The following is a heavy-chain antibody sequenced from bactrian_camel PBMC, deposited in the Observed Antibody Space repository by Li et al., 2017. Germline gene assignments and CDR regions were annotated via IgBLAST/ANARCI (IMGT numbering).Heavy chain of an antibody. J-gene: IGHJ7*01. CDR1: MYNPSSYC. Sequence: HVQLVESGGGSVQAGGSPRLSCAASMYNPSSYCMAWFRQAPGKEREGVARIYSDGRTWYADSVKGRFTISKDNAKNTLYLEMNSLKPEDTAMYYCAAGTVVFTYWGKGTQVTVS. CDR2: IYSDGRT. V-gene: IGHV3S6*01. D-gene: IGHD2*01.